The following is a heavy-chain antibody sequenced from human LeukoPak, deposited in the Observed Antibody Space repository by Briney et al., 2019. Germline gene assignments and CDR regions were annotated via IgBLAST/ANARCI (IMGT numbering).Heavy chain of an antibody. D-gene: IGHD5-18*01. CDR3: AAGYSYGTNLDY. Sequence: PGGSLRLSCAASGFTFGNYWMSWVRQAPGKGLEWVANIKQDGSEKYFVDSVKGRFTISRDNAKNSLYLQMNSLRVEDTAIYYCAAGYSYGTNLDYRGQGTLVTVSS. J-gene: IGHJ4*02. CDR2: IKQDGSEK. V-gene: IGHV3-7*01. CDR1: GFTFGNYW.